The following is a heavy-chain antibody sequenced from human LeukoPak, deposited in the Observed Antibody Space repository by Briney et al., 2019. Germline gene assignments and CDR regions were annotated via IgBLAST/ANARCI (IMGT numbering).Heavy chain of an antibody. CDR2: IYTSGRT. V-gene: IGHV4-61*02. J-gene: IGHJ6*03. CDR1: GGSISSGSYY. CDR3: AREDGGYYDSSGYYPVYYYYYYMDV. Sequence: SETLSLTCTVSGGSISSGSYYWSWIRQPAGKGLEWIGRIYTSGRTNYNPSLKSRVTISVDTSKNQFSLKLSSVTAADTAVYYCAREDGGYYDSSGYYPVYYYYYYMDVWGKGTTVTVSS. D-gene: IGHD3-22*01.